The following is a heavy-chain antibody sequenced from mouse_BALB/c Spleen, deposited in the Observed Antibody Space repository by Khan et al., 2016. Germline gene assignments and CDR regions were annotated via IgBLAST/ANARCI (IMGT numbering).Heavy chain of an antibody. CDR1: GYSFTSYY. D-gene: IGHD1-1*01. CDR2: IDPLNGGT. J-gene: IGHJ4*01. V-gene: IGHV1S135*01. Sequence: VQLKQSGPELMKPGASVTISCKASGYSFTSYYMHWVKQSHGKSLEWIGYIDPLNGGTSYNQKFKGKATLTVDKSSSTAYMHLSSLTSEDSAVYYCASSTQSYYAMGYWGQGTSVTVSS. CDR3: ASSTQSYYAMGY.